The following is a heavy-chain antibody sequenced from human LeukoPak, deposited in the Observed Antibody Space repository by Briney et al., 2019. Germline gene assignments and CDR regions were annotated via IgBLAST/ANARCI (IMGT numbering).Heavy chain of an antibody. CDR3: LKPYYYKSGAIDFFDI. CDR2: IYYTGSA. J-gene: IGHJ3*02. CDR1: GASISSRDYH. V-gene: IGHV4-30-4*01. D-gene: IGHD3-10*01. Sequence: SETLSLTCTVSGASISSRDYHWSWIRQPPGKGLEWIGYIYYTGSAYYNPSLKSRVSMSVDTSKNQFSLKLSSVTAADTAVYYFLKPYYYKSGAIDFFDIWGKGTMVTVSS.